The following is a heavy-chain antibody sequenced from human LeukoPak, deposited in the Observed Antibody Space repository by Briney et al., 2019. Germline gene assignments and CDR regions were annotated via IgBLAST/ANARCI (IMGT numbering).Heavy chain of an antibody. CDR2: MYSSGST. J-gene: IGHJ4*02. D-gene: IGHD5-12*01. V-gene: IGHV4-39*07. CDR1: GVSISSSSYY. CDR3: ARSGSGYLRYYFDY. Sequence: PSETLSLTCNVSGVSISSSSYYWGWIRQPPGKGLEWIGSMYSSGSTYYNPSLKSRVTISVDTSKNQFSLKLSSVTAADTAVYYCARSGSGYLRYYFDYWGQGTLVTVSS.